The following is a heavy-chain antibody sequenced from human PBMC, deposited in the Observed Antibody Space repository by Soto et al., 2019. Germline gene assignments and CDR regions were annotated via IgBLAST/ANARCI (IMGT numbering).Heavy chain of an antibody. CDR3: AKSINLETSFEY. V-gene: IGHV3-23*01. CDR1: VFTFSSYA. D-gene: IGHD1-1*01. J-gene: IGHJ4*02. Sequence: VGSLRLSCAASVFTFSSYAMNCVRQAPGKWPEWVSHIADTGATYYADSVKGRFTISRDISKNTLFLQMNSLRAEDTAVYYCAKSINLETSFEYWGQGTLVTVSS. CDR2: IADTGAT.